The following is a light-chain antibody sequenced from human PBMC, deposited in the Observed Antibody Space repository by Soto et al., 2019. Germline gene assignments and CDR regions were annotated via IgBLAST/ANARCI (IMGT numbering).Light chain of an antibody. CDR1: QSVSSSY. Sequence: EIVLTQSPGTLSLSPGERGTLSCRASQSVSSSYLAWYQQKPGQAPRLLIYGAASRATGIPDRFSGSGSGTDFTLTISRLEPEDFLVYYCQQYGSSPWTFCQGSKEDIK. CDR2: GAA. J-gene: IGKJ1*01. CDR3: QQYGSSPWT. V-gene: IGKV3-20*01.